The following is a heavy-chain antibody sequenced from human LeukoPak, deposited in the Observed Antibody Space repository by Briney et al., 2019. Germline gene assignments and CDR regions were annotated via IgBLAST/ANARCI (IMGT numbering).Heavy chain of an antibody. CDR3: ARLISSSWFLDY. D-gene: IGHD6-13*01. V-gene: IGHV1-8*01. Sequence: GASVKVSCKASGYTFTSYDINWVRQATGQGLEWMGWMNPNSGNTGYAQKFQGRVTMTRNTSISTPYMELSSLRSEDTAVYYCARLISSSWFLDYWGQGTLVTVSS. CDR1: GYTFTSYD. J-gene: IGHJ4*02. CDR2: MNPNSGNT.